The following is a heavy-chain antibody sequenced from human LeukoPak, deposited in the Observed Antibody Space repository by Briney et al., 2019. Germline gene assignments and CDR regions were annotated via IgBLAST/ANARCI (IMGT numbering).Heavy chain of an antibody. CDR2: IKQDGSEK. CDR1: GFTFSSYW. V-gene: IGHV3-7*01. Sequence: GGSLRLSCAASGFTFSSYWMSWARQAPGKGLEWVANIKQDGSEKYYVDSVKGRFTISRDNAKNSLYLQMNSLRAEDSAVYYCAREGGVWQWLAYVDYWGQGALVTVSS. J-gene: IGHJ4*02. D-gene: IGHD6-19*01. CDR3: AREGGVWQWLAYVDY.